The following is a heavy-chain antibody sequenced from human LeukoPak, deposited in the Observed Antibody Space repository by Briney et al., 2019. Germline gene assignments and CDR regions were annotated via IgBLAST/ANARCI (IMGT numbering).Heavy chain of an antibody. V-gene: IGHV3-23*01. J-gene: IGHJ4*02. CDR2: ISGSGGST. CDR3: AKGPNIVVVPAAID. D-gene: IGHD2-2*02. Sequence: GGSLRLSCAASGFTFSSYAMSWVRQAPGKGLEWGSAISGSGGSTYYADAVKGRFTISRDNSKNTLYLQMNSLRAEDTAVYYCAKGPNIVVVPAAIDWGQGTLATVSS. CDR1: GFTFSSYA.